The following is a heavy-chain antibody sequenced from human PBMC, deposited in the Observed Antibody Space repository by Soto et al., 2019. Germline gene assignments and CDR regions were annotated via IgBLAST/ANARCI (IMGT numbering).Heavy chain of an antibody. J-gene: IGHJ4*02. D-gene: IGHD5-12*01. V-gene: IGHV3-23*01. CDR2: ISGSGGST. CDR1: GFTFSSYA. CDR3: AKGRVNIVATGTFDY. Sequence: GGSLRLSCAASGFTFSSYAMSWVRQAPGKALEWVSAISGSGGSTYYADSVKGRFTISRDNSKNTLYLQMNSLRAEDTAVYYCAKGRVNIVATGTFDYWGQGTLVTVSS.